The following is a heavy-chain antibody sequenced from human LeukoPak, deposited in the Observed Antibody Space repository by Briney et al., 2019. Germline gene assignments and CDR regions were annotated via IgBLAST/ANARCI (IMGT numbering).Heavy chain of an antibody. CDR3: ARRFWRSDHWGPRWDYYYMDV. CDR1: GYTFTSYD. D-gene: IGHD3-16*01. V-gene: IGHV1-8*01. Sequence: ASVKVSCKASGYTFTSYDINWVRQATGQGLVWMGWMNPNSGNTGYAQKFQGRVTMTRNTSISTAYMELSSLRSEDTAVYYCARRFWRSDHWGPRWDYYYMDVWGKGTTVTVSS. J-gene: IGHJ6*03. CDR2: MNPNSGNT.